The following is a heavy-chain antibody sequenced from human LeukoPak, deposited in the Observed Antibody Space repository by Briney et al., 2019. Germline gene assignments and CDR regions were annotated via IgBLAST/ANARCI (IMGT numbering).Heavy chain of an antibody. V-gene: IGHV1-69*06. J-gene: IGHJ4*02. D-gene: IGHD2-2*01. CDR2: IIPIFGTA. CDR1: GGTFSSYA. CDR3: ARVVPAATMWADY. Sequence: VASVKVSCKASGGTFSSYAISWVRQAPGQGPEWMGGIIPIFGTANYAQKFQGRVTITADKSTSTAYMELSSLRSEDTAVYYCARVVPAATMWADYWGQGTLVTVSS.